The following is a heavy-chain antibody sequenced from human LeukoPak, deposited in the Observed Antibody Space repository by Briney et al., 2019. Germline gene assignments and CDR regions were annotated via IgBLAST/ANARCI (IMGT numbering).Heavy chain of an antibody. V-gene: IGHV4-34*01. CDR1: GGSFSGYY. CDR3: ASNSGYDYYYYGMDV. Sequence: PSETLSLTCAVYGGSFSGYYWSWIRQPPGKGLEWIGEINHSGSTNYNPPLKSRVTISVDTSKNQFSLKLSSVTAADTAVYYCASNSGYDYYYYGMDVWGQGTTVTVSS. D-gene: IGHD5-12*01. CDR2: INHSGST. J-gene: IGHJ6*02.